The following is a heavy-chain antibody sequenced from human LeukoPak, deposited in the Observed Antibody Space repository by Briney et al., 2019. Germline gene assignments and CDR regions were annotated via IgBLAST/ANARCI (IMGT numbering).Heavy chain of an antibody. CDR1: GFTFSSYN. D-gene: IGHD2-15*01. CDR2: ISGSGVST. V-gene: IGHV3-23*01. J-gene: IGHJ4*02. Sequence: GGSLRLSCAASGFTFSSYNMNWVRQAPGKGLEWVSAISGSGVSTYYADSVKGRFTISRDNSKNTLHLQMNSLRAEDTAVYYCAKGWYPDYWGQGTLVTVSS. CDR3: AKGWYPDY.